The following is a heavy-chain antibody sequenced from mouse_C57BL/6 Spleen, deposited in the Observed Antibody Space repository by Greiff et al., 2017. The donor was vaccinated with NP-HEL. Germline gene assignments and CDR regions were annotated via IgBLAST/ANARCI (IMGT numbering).Heavy chain of an antibody. D-gene: IGHD2-3*01. CDR3: ARNDGYSSFAY. J-gene: IGHJ3*01. Sequence: EVQLQQSGPELVKPGASVKISCKASGYTFTDYYMNWVKQSHGKSLEWIGDINPNNGGTSYNQKFKGKATLTVDKSSSTAYMELRSLTSEDSAVYYCARNDGYSSFAYWGQGTLVTVSA. V-gene: IGHV1-26*01. CDR2: INPNNGGT. CDR1: GYTFTDYY.